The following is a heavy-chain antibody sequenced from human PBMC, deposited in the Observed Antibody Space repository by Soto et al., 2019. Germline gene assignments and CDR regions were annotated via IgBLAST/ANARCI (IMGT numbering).Heavy chain of an antibody. CDR2: ISYDGNNK. V-gene: IGHV3-30*03. Sequence: GGSLRLSCAASEFTFSNYAMHWVRRAPGKGLQWLAVISYDGNNKYYADSVEGRFTISRDNSKNTVYLQMNSLRAEDTAVYYCARDGNDDIYGMDVWGQGTTVTVSS. CDR3: ARDGNDDIYGMDV. D-gene: IGHD3-9*01. CDR1: EFTFSNYA. J-gene: IGHJ6*02.